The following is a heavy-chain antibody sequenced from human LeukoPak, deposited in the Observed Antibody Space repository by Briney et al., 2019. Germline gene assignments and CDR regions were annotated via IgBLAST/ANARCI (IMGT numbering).Heavy chain of an antibody. V-gene: IGHV4-34*01. CDR2: INHSGST. CDR3: ARERGLAARRVWFDP. D-gene: IGHD6-6*01. Sequence: PSETLSLTCAVYGGSFSGYYWSWIRQPPGKGLEWIGEINHSGSTNYNPSLESRVTISVDTSKNQFSLKLSSVTAADTAVYYCARERGLAARRVWFDPWGQGTLVTVSS. J-gene: IGHJ5*02. CDR1: GGSFSGYY.